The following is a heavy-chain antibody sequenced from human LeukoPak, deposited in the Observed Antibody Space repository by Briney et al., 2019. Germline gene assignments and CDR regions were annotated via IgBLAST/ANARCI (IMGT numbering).Heavy chain of an antibody. Sequence: SETLSLTCAVYGGSFSGYYWSWIRQPPGKGLEWIGEINHSGSTNYNPSLKSRVTISVDTSKNQFSLKLSSVPAADTAVYYCARGCVAARGEDSNWFDPWGQGTLVTVSS. V-gene: IGHV4-34*01. J-gene: IGHJ5*02. CDR2: INHSGST. CDR1: GGSFSGYY. CDR3: ARGCVAARGEDSNWFDP. D-gene: IGHD6-6*01.